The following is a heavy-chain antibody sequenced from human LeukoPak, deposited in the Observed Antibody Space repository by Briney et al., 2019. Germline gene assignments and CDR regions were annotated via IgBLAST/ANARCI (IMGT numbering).Heavy chain of an antibody. CDR3: ARDGYYGSSGYYYVY. J-gene: IGHJ4*02. Sequence: PSETLSLTCTVSGGSISSYYWSWIRQPAGKGLEWIGRIYTSGSTNYNPSLKSRVTMSVDTSKNQFSLKLSSVTAADTAVYYCARDGYYGSSGYYYVYWGQGTLVTVSS. V-gene: IGHV4-4*07. CDR2: IYTSGST. D-gene: IGHD3-22*01. CDR1: GGSISSYY.